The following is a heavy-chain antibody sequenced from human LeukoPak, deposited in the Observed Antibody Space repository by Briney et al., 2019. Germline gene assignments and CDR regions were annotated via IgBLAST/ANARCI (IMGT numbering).Heavy chain of an antibody. J-gene: IGHJ5*02. Sequence: GGSLRLSCAVSGFTFRDYWMSWVRQAPGKGLEWVANIKQDGSEQYYVDSVEGRFTISRNDAENSLYLQMNSLRVEDTAVYYCARDPHTTAYNWFDRWGQGTLVIVSA. V-gene: IGHV3-7*01. CDR1: GFTFRDYW. CDR2: IKQDGSEQ. CDR3: ARDPHTTAYNWFDR. D-gene: IGHD1-26*01.